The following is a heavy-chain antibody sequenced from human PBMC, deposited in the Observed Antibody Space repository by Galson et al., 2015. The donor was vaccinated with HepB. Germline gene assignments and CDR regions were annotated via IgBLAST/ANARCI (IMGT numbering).Heavy chain of an antibody. J-gene: IGHJ6*02. CDR3: ATYQLLRVGGDYFYYYGMDI. V-gene: IGHV1-69*04. CDR2: IIPMFDIK. D-gene: IGHD2-2*01. CDR1: GGTFRKYG. Sequence: SVKVSCKASGGTFRKYGISWVRQAPGQGLEWMGRIIPMFDIKDDSQKFKGRVTITADTSTNTAYMELSRLTSDDTAVYYCATYQLLRVGGDYFYYYGMDIWGQGTTVTVSS.